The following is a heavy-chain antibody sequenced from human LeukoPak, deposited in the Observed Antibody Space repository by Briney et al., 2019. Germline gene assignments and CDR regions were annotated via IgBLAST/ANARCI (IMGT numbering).Heavy chain of an antibody. CDR1: GYTFTGYY. Sequence: ASVKVSCKASGYTFTGYYMHWVRQAPGQGLEWLGWINPNSGGTNYAQKFQGRVTMTRDTSISTAYMELSRLRSDDTAVYYCARAPLLQQLVPPSDYWGQGTLVTVSS. CDR3: ARAPLLQQLVPPSDY. CDR2: INPNSGGT. V-gene: IGHV1-2*02. D-gene: IGHD6-13*01. J-gene: IGHJ4*02.